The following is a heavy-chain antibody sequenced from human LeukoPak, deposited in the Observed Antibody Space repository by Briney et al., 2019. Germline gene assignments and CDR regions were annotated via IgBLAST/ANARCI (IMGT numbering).Heavy chain of an antibody. V-gene: IGHV5-51*01. CDR1: GYSFTSYW. CDR2: IYPGDSDT. D-gene: IGHD3-22*01. CDR3: ARSYDTKGMDV. J-gene: IGHJ6*02. Sequence: GESLKISCKGSGYSFTSYWIAWVRQMPGKGLESMGIIYPGDSDTRYSPPFQGQVTISADKSIRTAYLQWSSLKASDTAMYYCARSYDTKGMDVWGQGTTVTVSS.